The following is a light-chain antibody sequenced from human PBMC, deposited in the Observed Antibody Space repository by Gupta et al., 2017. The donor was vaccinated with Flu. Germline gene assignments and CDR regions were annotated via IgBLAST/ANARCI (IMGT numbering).Light chain of an antibody. CDR2: SNN. CDR3: ATWDDSVNGQHWV. V-gene: IGLV1-44*01. Sequence: QSLLTQPPSASGTPGKRVTTSCSGSSSNIGSNAVNCYQQLPGTAPKLLIYSNNQRPSGVPDRFSGSKSGTSASLAISVLQSEDEADYYCATWDDSVNGQHWVFGGGTKLTVL. CDR1: SSNIGSNA. J-gene: IGLJ3*02.